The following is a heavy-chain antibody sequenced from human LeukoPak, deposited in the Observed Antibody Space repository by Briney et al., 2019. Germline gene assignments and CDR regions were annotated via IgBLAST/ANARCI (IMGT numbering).Heavy chain of an antibody. Sequence: SETLSLTCAVYGGSFSGYYWSWIRQPPGKGLEWIGEINHSGSTYYNPSLKSRVTISVDRSKNQFSLKLSSVTAADTAVYYCARGGNEMERLGDFDYWGQGTLVTVSS. CDR1: GGSFSGYY. D-gene: IGHD1-1*01. J-gene: IGHJ4*02. CDR3: ARGGNEMERLGDFDY. CDR2: INHSGST. V-gene: IGHV4-34*01.